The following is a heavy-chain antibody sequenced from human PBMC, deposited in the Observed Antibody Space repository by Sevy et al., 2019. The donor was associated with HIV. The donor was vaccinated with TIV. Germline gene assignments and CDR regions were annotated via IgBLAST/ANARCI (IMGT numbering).Heavy chain of an antibody. D-gene: IGHD6-19*01. CDR1: GFTFSRHY. Sequence: GGSLRLSCAVSGFTFSRHYMTWVRQAPGKGLEWVANIKQDGTGEYYVDSVKGRFTMSRDNAKNSLYLQMNSLRAEDTAVYYCARGSGWLTDYWGQGTLVTVSS. J-gene: IGHJ4*02. CDR2: IKQDGTGE. V-gene: IGHV3-7*01. CDR3: ARGSGWLTDY.